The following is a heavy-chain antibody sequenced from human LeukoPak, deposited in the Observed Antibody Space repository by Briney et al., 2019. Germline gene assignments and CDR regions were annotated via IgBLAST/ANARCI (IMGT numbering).Heavy chain of an antibody. V-gene: IGHV3-9*01. CDR3: AMGGGYLGY. J-gene: IGHJ4*02. CDR1: GFYFADYA. Sequence: PGGSLRLSCATSGFYFADYAMHWVRQAPGKGLEWVSGINFNSLNIVYADSVKGRFTISRDNAKNSLYLQMNSLRAEDTAVYYCAMGGGYLGYWGQGTLVTVSS. CDR2: INFNSLNI. D-gene: IGHD3-22*01.